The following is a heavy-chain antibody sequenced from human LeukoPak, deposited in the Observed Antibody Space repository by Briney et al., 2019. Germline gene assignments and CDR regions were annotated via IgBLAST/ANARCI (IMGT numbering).Heavy chain of an antibody. V-gene: IGHV3-21*01. D-gene: IGHD3-22*01. J-gene: IGHJ4*02. CDR3: ASSGNMIADPTFDY. CDR2: ISSSSSYI. Sequence: GGSLRLSCAASGFTFSSYSRNWVRQAPGKGLEWVSSISSSSSYIYYADSVKGRFTISRDNAKNSLYLQMNSLRAEDTAVYYCASSGNMIADPTFDYWGQGTLVTVSS. CDR1: GFTFSSYS.